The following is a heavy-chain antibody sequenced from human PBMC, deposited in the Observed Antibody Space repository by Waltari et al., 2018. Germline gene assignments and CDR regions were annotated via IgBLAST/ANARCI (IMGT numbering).Heavy chain of an antibody. V-gene: IGHV3-30*18. CDR2: INDDNYST. CDR1: GFTFSSYG. CDR3: AKGDWLDF. D-gene: IGHD3-9*01. J-gene: IGHJ4*02. Sequence: QVQLVESGGGVVQPGRSLRLSCAASGFTFSSYGMHWVRQAPGKGLEWVAVINDDNYSTQYAKSVKGRFTISRDNSKNTLYLQMNSLKGEDTALYYCAKGDWLDFWGQGTLVTVSS.